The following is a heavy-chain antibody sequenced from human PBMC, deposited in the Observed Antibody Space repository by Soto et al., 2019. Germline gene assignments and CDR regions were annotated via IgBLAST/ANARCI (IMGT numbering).Heavy chain of an antibody. CDR2: INVAGNT. J-gene: IGHJ3*02. CDR1: GFTFSNYD. CDR3: TRTADVTSAFDI. D-gene: IGHD2-21*02. Sequence: EVQLVESGGGLVQPGGSLRLSCAASGFTFSNYDMHWVRQATGKGLQWVANINVAGNTYYPVSVKGRFTISRENAKNSLYLHINSLRAEDTSVYYCTRTADVTSAFDIWGQGTMVTVSS. V-gene: IGHV3-13*01.